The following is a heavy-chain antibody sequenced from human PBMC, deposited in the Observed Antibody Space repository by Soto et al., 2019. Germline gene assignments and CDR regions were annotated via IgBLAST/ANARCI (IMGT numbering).Heavy chain of an antibody. CDR2: INTGNGNT. Sequence: ASVKASCKASGYSFTTHAMIWVRQAPGQRPEWMGWINTGNGNTRYSPKFKGRVNITRDTSASTAYMELSSLKSEDTAVYYCARGEQLYHYYYGMDVWVQGSTVTVSS. V-gene: IGHV1-3*04. J-gene: IGHJ6*02. CDR1: GYSFTTHA. CDR3: ARGEQLYHYYYGMDV.